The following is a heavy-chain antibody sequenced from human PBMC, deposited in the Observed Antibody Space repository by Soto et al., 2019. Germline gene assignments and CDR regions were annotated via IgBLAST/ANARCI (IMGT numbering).Heavy chain of an antibody. CDR2: INHSGST. V-gene: IGHV4-34*01. CDR3: ARGTNYIWGSYPMQGDYYYMDV. J-gene: IGHJ6*03. CDR1: GGSFSGYY. D-gene: IGHD3-16*02. Sequence: SETLSLTCAVYGGSFSGYYWSWIRQPPGKGLEWIGEINHSGSTNYNPSLKSRVTISVDTSKNQFSLKLSSVTAADTAVYYCARGTNYIWGSYPMQGDYYYMDVWGKGTTVTVSS.